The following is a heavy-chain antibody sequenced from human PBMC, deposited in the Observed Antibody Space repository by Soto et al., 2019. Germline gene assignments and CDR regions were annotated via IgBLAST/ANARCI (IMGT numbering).Heavy chain of an antibody. CDR3: AREGGYCSGGSYYNWFDP. V-gene: IGHV1-18*04. J-gene: IGHJ5*02. CDR1: GYTFTSYG. Sequence: ASVKVSCKASGYTFTSYGISWVRQAPGQGLEWMGWISAYNGNTNYAQKLQGRVTMTTDTSTSTAYMELSRLRSDDTAVYYCAREGGYCSGGSYYNWFDPWGQGTLVTVSS. CDR2: ISAYNGNT. D-gene: IGHD2-15*01.